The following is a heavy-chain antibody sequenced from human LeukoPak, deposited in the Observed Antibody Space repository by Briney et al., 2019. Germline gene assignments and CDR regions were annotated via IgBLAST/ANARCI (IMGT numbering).Heavy chain of an antibody. CDR2: ISGSASST. CDR1: GFTFSNYA. J-gene: IGHJ4*02. CDR3: ARGHSGWYDY. D-gene: IGHD6-19*01. V-gene: IGHV3-23*01. Sequence: GGSLRLSCAASGFTFSNYAMSWVRQAPGKGQEWVSAISGSASSTYHADSVKGRFTISRDNSKNTLYLQMNSLRAEDTAVYYCARGHSGWYDYWGQGTLVTVSS.